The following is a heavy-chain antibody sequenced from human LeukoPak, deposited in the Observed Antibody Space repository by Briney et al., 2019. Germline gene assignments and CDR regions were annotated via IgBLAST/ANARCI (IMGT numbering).Heavy chain of an antibody. CDR2: IYHSGST. D-gene: IGHD4-17*01. J-gene: IGHJ5*02. Sequence: SETLSLTCAVSGGSISSSNWWSRVRQPPGKGLEWIGEIYHSGSTNYNPSLKSRVTISVDKSKNQFSLKLSSVTAADTAVYYCARDPHDYGDYWRWFDPWGQGTLVTVSS. V-gene: IGHV4-4*02. CDR1: GGSISSSNW. CDR3: ARDPHDYGDYWRWFDP.